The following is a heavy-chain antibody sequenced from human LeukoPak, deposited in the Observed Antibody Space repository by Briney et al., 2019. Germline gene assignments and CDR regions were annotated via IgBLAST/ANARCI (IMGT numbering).Heavy chain of an antibody. J-gene: IGHJ4*02. Sequence: ASVKVSCKASAYTFTGYYMHWVRQAPGQGLEWMGWINPNSGGTNYAQKFQGRVTMTRDTSISTAYMELSRLRSDDTAVYYCARDRSRSYDFCSGHYPHYSDYCGQGTLVTVSS. CDR2: INPNSGGT. D-gene: IGHD3-3*01. V-gene: IGHV1-2*02. CDR3: ARDRSRSYDFCSGHYPHYSDY. CDR1: AYTFTGYY.